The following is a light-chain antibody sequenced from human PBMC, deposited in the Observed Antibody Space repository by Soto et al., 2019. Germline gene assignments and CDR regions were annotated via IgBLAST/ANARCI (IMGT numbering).Light chain of an antibody. CDR2: DVT. J-gene: IGLJ1*01. CDR3: CSYAGSYNFYV. V-gene: IGLV2-11*01. CDR1: TSDVGGYNY. Sequence: QSVLTQPRSVSGSPGQSVTISCTGTTSDVGGYNYVSWYQHHPGKAPKVLIYDVTKRPSGVPDRFSGSQSGNTASLTISGLQAEDDGDYFCCSYAGSYNFYVFGTGTKVTGL.